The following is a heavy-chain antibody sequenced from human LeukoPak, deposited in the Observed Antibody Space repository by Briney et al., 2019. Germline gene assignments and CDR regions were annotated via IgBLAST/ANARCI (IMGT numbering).Heavy chain of an antibody. Sequence: PGRSLRLSCAASGFTFNDFAMHWVRQTPPKGLEWVSGISWNSGSIGYADSVKGRFTISRDNGKNALYLEINSLRAEDTALYYCVKDGAIFGVPITRGGMDVWGQGTTVTVSS. V-gene: IGHV3-9*01. J-gene: IGHJ6*02. CDR3: VKDGAIFGVPITRGGMDV. D-gene: IGHD3-3*01. CDR2: ISWNSGSI. CDR1: GFTFNDFA.